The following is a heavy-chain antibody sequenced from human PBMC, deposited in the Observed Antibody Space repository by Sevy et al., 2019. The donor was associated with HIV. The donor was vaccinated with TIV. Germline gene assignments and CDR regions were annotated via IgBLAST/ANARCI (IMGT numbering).Heavy chain of an antibody. Sequence: GGSLRLSCAASGFTFSTYNIHWVRQAPGKGLGWVAVISYDGSNKYYADSVKGRFTISRDNSKNTLYLQMNSLRGNDTALYFCARGSAGATELGYWGQGTLVTVSS. D-gene: IGHD3-16*01. V-gene: IGHV3-30-3*01. CDR2: ISYDGSNK. J-gene: IGHJ4*02. CDR3: ARGSAGATELGY. CDR1: GFTFSTYN.